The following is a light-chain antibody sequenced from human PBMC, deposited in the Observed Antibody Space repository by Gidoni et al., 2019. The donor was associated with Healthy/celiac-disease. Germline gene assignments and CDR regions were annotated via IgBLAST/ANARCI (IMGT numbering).Light chain of an antibody. CDR2: DAS. CDR3: QQYDNLA. J-gene: IGKJ4*01. CDR1: QDISNY. Sequence: DIQMTQSPSSLSASGGDRVTSTCQASQDISNYLNWYQQKPRKAPKLLIYDASNLEPGVPSRFSGSGSCTDFTFTISGLQPVDIATYYCQQYDNLAFGGGTKVEIK. V-gene: IGKV1-33*01.